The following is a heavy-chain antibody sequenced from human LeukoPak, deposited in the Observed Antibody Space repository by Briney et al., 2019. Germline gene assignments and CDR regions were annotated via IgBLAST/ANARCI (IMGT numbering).Heavy chain of an antibody. J-gene: IGHJ5*02. CDR1: GGSNSSGSYY. CDR2: IYTSGST. CDR3: ARDHYDFPNWFDP. Sequence: SQTLSLTCTVSGGSNSSGSYYWSWIRQPAGKGLEWIGRIYTSGSTNYNPSLKSRVTISVDTSKNQFSLKLSSVTAADTAVYYCARDHYDFPNWFDPWGQGTLVTVSS. D-gene: IGHD3-3*01. V-gene: IGHV4-61*02.